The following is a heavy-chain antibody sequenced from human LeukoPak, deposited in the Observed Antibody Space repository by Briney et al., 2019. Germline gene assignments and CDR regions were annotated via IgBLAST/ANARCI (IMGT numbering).Heavy chain of an antibody. CDR1: GYTFTNYG. CDR2: ISIDNGKT. D-gene: IGHD3-22*01. V-gene: IGHV1-18*01. Sequence: ASVKVSCKASGYTFTNYGISWVRQAPGQGLEWMGWISIDNGKTNYAQKLQGRVTMTTDTSTSTAYMELRNLRSDDSAVYYCARASGSSAYYYGRHWGQGTLVIVSS. J-gene: IGHJ4*02. CDR3: ARASGSSAYYYGRH.